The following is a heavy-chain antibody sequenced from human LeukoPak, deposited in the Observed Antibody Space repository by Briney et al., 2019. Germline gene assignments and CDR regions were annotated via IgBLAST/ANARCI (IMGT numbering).Heavy chain of an antibody. V-gene: IGHV1-69*06. Sequence: SVKVSCKASGGTFSSYAISWVRQAPGQGLEWMGGIIPIFGTANYAQKFQGKVTITADKSTSTAYMELSSLRSEDTAVYYCARAPYYYDSSGYSDYWGQGTLVTVSS. J-gene: IGHJ4*02. CDR3: ARAPYYYDSSGYSDY. CDR1: GGTFSSYA. CDR2: IIPIFGTA. D-gene: IGHD3-22*01.